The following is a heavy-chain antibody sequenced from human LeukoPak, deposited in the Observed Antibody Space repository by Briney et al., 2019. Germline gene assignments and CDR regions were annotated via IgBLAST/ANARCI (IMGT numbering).Heavy chain of an antibody. V-gene: IGHV4-59*01. J-gene: IGHJ4*02. Sequence: SETLSLTCTVSGGSISSYYWSWIRQPPGKGLEWIGYIYYSGSTNYNPSLKSRVTISVDTSKNQFSLKLSSVTAADTAVYYCARLGGDGSGSYFDYWDQGTLVTVSS. D-gene: IGHD3-10*01. CDR1: GGSISSYY. CDR2: IYYSGST. CDR3: ARLGGDGSGSYFDY.